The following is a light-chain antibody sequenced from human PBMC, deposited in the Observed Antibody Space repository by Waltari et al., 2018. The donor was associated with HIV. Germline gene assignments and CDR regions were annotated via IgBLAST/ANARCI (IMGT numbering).Light chain of an antibody. Sequence: ATLSVAPGERVTVSCRASQSVSSHLAWYQQKSGQAPRLLIYGASSRATGIPARISGTGSGTEFTLTISSLQSEDFAVYYCQQYNNWPRTFGQGTKVEIK. CDR2: GAS. CDR1: QSVSSH. CDR3: QQYNNWPRT. J-gene: IGKJ1*01. V-gene: IGKV3-15*01.